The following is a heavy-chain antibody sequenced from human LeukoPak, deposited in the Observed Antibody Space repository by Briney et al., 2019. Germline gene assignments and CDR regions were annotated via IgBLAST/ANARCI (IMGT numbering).Heavy chain of an antibody. CDR2: ISGSGGST. Sequence: TGGSLGLSCAASGFTFSSYAMSWVRQAPGKGLEWVSAISGSGGSTYYADSVKGRFTISRDNSKNTLYLQMNSLRAEDTAVYYCAKDNGGRRGFDYWGQGTLVTVSS. V-gene: IGHV3-23*01. CDR3: AKDNGGRRGFDY. D-gene: IGHD2-15*01. CDR1: GFTFSSYA. J-gene: IGHJ4*02.